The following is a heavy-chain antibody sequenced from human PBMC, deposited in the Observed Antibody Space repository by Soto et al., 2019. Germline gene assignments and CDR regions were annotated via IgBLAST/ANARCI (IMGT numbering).Heavy chain of an antibody. D-gene: IGHD5-18*01. J-gene: IGHJ6*03. CDR3: ARVTAMVLIYYYYYMDV. CDR2: INHSGST. Sequence: SETLSLTCAVYGGSFSGYYWSWIRQPPGKGLEWIGEINHSGSTNYNPSLKSRVTISVDTSKNQFSLKLSSVTAADTAVYYCARVTAMVLIYYYYYMDVWGKGTTVTVSS. V-gene: IGHV4-34*01. CDR1: GGSFSGYY.